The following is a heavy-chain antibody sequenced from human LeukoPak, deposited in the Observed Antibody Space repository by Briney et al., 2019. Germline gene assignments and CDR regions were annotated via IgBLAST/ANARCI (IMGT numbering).Heavy chain of an antibody. D-gene: IGHD3-10*01. J-gene: IGHJ4*02. V-gene: IGHV1-3*01. Sequence: ASVKVSCKASGYPCISYVIHWVRQAPGQRLEWMGWINPDNGNAEYSQKFQGRVTITRDTSATTAYMELSSLRSEDMAVYYCARDRGGTGDFDYWGQGTLVTVSS. CDR3: ARDRGGTGDFDY. CDR2: INPDNGNA. CDR1: GYPCISYV.